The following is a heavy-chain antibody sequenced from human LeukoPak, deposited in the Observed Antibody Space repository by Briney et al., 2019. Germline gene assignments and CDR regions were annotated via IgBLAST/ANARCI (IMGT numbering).Heavy chain of an antibody. CDR1: GYSISSGYY. D-gene: IGHD1-26*01. J-gene: IGHJ4*02. Sequence: SETLSLTCTVSGYSISSGYYWGWIRQPPGKGLEWIGSIYHSGSTYYNPSLKSRVTISVDTSKNQFSLKLSSVTAAGTAVYYCARRYSGSSTLDYWGQGTLVTVSS. CDR3: ARRYSGSSTLDY. CDR2: IYHSGST. V-gene: IGHV4-38-2*02.